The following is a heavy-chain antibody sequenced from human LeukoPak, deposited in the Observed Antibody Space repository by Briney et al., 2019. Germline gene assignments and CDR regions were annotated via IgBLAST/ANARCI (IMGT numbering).Heavy chain of an antibody. CDR2: ISAYNGNT. CDR3: ARDVTYYDTPIPYYYYGTDV. J-gene: IGHJ6*02. D-gene: IGHD3-22*01. V-gene: IGHV1-18*01. CDR1: GYTFTSYG. Sequence: ASVKVSCKASGYTFTSYGISWVRQAPGQGLEWMGWISAYNGNTNYAQKLQGRVTMTTDTSTSTAYMELRSLRSDDTAVYYCARDVTYYDTPIPYYYYGTDVWGQGTTVTVSS.